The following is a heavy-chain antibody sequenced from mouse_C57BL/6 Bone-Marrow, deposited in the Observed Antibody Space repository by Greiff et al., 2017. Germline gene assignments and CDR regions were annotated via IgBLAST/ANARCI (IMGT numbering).Heavy chain of an antibody. V-gene: IGHV1-26*01. D-gene: IGHD2-1*01. J-gene: IGHJ2*01. CDR2: INPNNGGT. Sequence: VQLQQSGPELVKPGASVKISCKASGYTFTDYYMNWVKQSHGKSLEWIGDINPNNGGTSYNQKFKGKATLTVDKSSSTAYMELRSLTSEDSAVYYCARRDYGNYFDYWCQGTTLTVSS. CDR1: GYTFTDYY. CDR3: ARRDYGNYFDY.